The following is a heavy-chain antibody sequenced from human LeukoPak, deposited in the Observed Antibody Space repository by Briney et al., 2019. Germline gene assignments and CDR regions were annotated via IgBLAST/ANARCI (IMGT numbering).Heavy chain of an antibody. CDR3: AREAGTRYWFDP. J-gene: IGHJ5*02. Sequence: SETPSLTCTVSGGSISSYYWSWIRQPPGKGLEWIGYIYYSGSTNYNPSLKSRVTISVDTSKNQFSLKLSSVTAADTAVYYCAREAGTRYWFDPWGQGTLVTVSS. CDR2: IYYSGST. CDR1: GGSISSYY. D-gene: IGHD6-13*01. V-gene: IGHV4-59*01.